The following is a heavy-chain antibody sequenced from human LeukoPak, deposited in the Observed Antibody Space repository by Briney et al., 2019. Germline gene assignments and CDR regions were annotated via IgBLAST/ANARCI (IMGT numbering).Heavy chain of an antibody. J-gene: IGHJ4*02. CDR1: GFTFSRYY. CDR3: TRVFVGDEYSSSGY. CDR2: INSDGSST. D-gene: IGHD6-13*01. Sequence: PGGSLRLSCAASGFTFSRYYMQWVRQAPGKGLVWVSRINSDGSSTTYADSVKGRFSISRDNAKNTLYLQMNSLKVEDTAVYYCTRVFVGDEYSSSGYWGQGTLVTVSS. V-gene: IGHV3-74*01.